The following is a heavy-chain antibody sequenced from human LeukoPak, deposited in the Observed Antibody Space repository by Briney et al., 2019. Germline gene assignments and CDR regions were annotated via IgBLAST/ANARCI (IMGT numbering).Heavy chain of an antibody. CDR3: ARDRGYFDN. J-gene: IGHJ4*02. CDR1: GFPFSIYR. Sequence: WESLTLSCSASGFPFSIYRMIWVRHDPRKGLEWLSYITSSSNYIYYADSVKGRFTISRDNVQNSLYLQMNSLRAEDTAMYYCARDRGYFDNWGQGTLVTVSS. V-gene: IGHV3-21*01. CDR2: ITSSSNYI.